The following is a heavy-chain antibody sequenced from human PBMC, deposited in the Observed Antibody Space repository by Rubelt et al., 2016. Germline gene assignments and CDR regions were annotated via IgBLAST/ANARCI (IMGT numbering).Heavy chain of an antibody. Sequence: ASGFTFSNYAMHWVRQAPGKGLEWVAVMSYDGNYKNYADSVKGRFTISRDNSKNTLYLQMNSLRAEDTAVHYCARQPVSGTWYFDYWGQGTLVTVSS. CDR3: ARQPVSGTWYFDY. J-gene: IGHJ4*02. D-gene: IGHD6-19*01. CDR1: GFTFSNYA. CDR2: MSYDGNYK. V-gene: IGHV3-30*04.